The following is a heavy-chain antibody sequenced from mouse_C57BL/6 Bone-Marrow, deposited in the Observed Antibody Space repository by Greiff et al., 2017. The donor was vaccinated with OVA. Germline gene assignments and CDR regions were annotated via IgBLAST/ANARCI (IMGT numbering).Heavy chain of an antibody. CDR3: ERSITTFDY. CDR1: GYAFSSYW. D-gene: IGHD1-1*01. Sequence: QVTLKESGAELVQPGASVKISCTASGYAFSSYWMNWVHQSPGKGLEWIGQIYPGDGDTNYNGKFKGQATLTTDTSSSKSYMQLSSLTSEDSAVYGCERSITTFDYWGQGTTLTVSS. CDR2: IYPGDGDT. J-gene: IGHJ2*01. V-gene: IGHV1-80*01.